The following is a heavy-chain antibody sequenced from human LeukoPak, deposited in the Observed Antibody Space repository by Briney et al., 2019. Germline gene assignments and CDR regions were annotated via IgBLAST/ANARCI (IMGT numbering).Heavy chain of an antibody. CDR1: GFTFSSYA. Sequence: GGSLRLSCAASGFTFSSYAMSWVRQAPGKGPEWVSAISGSGGSTYYADSVKGRFTISRDNSKNTLYLQMNSLRAEDTAVYYCAKDLKTYDSSGYLNYWGQGTLVTVSS. D-gene: IGHD3-22*01. V-gene: IGHV3-23*01. J-gene: IGHJ4*02. CDR3: AKDLKTYDSSGYLNY. CDR2: ISGSGGST.